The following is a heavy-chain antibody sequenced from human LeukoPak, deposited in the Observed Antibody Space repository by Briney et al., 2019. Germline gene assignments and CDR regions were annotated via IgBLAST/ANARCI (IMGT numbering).Heavy chain of an antibody. Sequence: SETLSLTCAVYGGSFSGYYWSWIRQPPGKGLEWIGEINHSGSTNYNPSLKSRVTISVDTSKNQFSLKLSSVTAADTAVYYCARGTGGSGMVKYYFDYWGQGTLVTVSS. CDR2: INHSGST. CDR1: GGSFSGYY. D-gene: IGHD5-18*01. CDR3: ARGTGGSGMVKYYFDY. J-gene: IGHJ4*02. V-gene: IGHV4-34*01.